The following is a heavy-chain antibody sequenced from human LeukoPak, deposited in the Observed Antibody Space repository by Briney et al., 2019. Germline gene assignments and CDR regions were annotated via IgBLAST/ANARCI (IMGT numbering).Heavy chain of an antibody. CDR2: ISYDGSNQ. CDR1: GFTFSSYA. Sequence: GRSLRLSCAASGFTFSSYAMHWVRQAPGKGLEWVAVISYDGSNQYYADSVKGRFTISRDNSKNTLYLQMNSLRAEDTAVYYCARAAYHYGMDVWGQGTTVTVSS. V-gene: IGHV3-30-3*01. J-gene: IGHJ6*02. CDR3: ARAAYHYGMDV.